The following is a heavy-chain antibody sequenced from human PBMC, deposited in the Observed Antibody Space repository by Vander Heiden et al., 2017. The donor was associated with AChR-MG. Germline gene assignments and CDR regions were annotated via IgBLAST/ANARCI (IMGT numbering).Heavy chain of an antibody. CDR2: INPNSGGT. J-gene: IGHJ4*02. V-gene: IGHV1-2*02. D-gene: IGHD5-18*01. CDR3: ARDWANVDTAMVDY. Sequence: QVPLVQSGAEVKKPGASVKVCCKASGSTFTGYYMHWVRQAPGQGLEWMGWINPNSGGTNYAQKFQGRVTMTRDTSISTAYMELSRLRSDDTAVYYCARDWANVDTAMVDYWGQGTLVTVSS. CDR1: GSTFTGYY.